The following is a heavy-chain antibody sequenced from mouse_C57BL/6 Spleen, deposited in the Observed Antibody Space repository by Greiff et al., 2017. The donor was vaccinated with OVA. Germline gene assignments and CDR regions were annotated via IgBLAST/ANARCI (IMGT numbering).Heavy chain of an antibody. J-gene: IGHJ2*01. D-gene: IGHD2-2*01. V-gene: IGHV7-3*01. CDR3: ARFSLIYYGYDRYSDY. Sequence: EVKLQESGGGLVQPGGSLSLSCAASGFTFTDYYMSWVRQPPGKALEWLGFIRNKANGYTTEYSASVKGRFTISRANSHSILYLQMNSLRAEDSATYCCARFSLIYYGYDRYSDYWGQDTTLSVSS. CDR2: IRNKANGYTT. CDR1: GFTFTDYY.